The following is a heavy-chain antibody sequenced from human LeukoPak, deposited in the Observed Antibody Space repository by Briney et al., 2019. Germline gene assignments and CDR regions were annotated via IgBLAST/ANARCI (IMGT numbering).Heavy chain of an antibody. V-gene: IGHV1-18*01. CDR1: GYTFTSYG. Sequence: GASVKVSCKASGYTFTSYGISWVRQAPGQGLEWMGWMNPNSGNTGYAQKFQGRVTMTTDTSTSTAYMELRSLRSDDTAVYYCARAVYYDSSGYYYPYYFDYWGQGTLVTVSS. CDR3: ARAVYYDSSGYYYPYYFDY. D-gene: IGHD3-22*01. CDR2: MNPNSGNT. J-gene: IGHJ4*02.